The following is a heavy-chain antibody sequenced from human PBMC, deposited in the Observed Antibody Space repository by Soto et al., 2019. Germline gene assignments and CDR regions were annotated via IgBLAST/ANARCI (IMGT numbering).Heavy chain of an antibody. CDR2: ISGGVDSA. Sequence: EVQLLESGGGLVQPGGSLRVSCAASGFTVSNFAMSWVRQSPGKGLEWVSSISGGVDSAYYADSVKGRFTISRDNSKNTLYLQLNSLRGEDTAVYYCAKHWGLRWYEWLDYWGQGVLVTVSS. J-gene: IGHJ4*02. V-gene: IGHV3-23*01. CDR1: GFTVSNFA. CDR3: AKHWGLRWYEWLDY. D-gene: IGHD4-17*01.